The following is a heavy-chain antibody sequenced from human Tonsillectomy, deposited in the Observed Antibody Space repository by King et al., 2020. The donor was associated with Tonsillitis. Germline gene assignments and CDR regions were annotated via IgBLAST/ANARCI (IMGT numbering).Heavy chain of an antibody. D-gene: IGHD2-2*01. Sequence: QAQLVQSGAEVKKPGASLKVSCKASGYTFTGYYMHWVRLAPGQGLEWMGWINPNSGGTNCAQKFQGRVTMTRDTSLSTAYMELSRLRSDDTAVYYCAKQLQGQSNWFDHWGQGTLVTVSS. CDR1: GYTFTGYY. CDR3: AKQLQGQSNWFDH. J-gene: IGHJ5*02. CDR2: INPNSGGT. V-gene: IGHV1-2*02.